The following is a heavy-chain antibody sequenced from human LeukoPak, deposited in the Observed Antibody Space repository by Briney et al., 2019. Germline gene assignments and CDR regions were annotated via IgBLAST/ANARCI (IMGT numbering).Heavy chain of an antibody. D-gene: IGHD1-14*01. J-gene: IGHJ4*02. Sequence: SETLSLTCTVSGGSISSGGYYWSWIGQHPGNGLEWIGYIYYSGSTYYNPSLKSRVTISVDTSKNQFSLKLSSVTAADTAVYYCARGNPSYFDYWGQGTLVTVSS. V-gene: IGHV4-31*03. CDR2: IYYSGST. CDR3: ARGNPSYFDY. CDR1: GGSISSGGYY.